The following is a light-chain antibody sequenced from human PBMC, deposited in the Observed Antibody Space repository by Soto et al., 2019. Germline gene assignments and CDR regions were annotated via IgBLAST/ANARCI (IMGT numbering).Light chain of an antibody. J-gene: IGKJ3*01. CDR2: DAS. CDR3: QQYNSYSGGFT. CDR1: QSISSW. V-gene: IGKV1-5*01. Sequence: DIQMTQSPSTLSASVGDRVTITCRASQSISSWLAWYQQKPGKAPKLLIYDASSLESGVPSRFSGSGSGTEFTLTIISLQPDDFATYYCQQYNSYSGGFTFGPGTKVDIK.